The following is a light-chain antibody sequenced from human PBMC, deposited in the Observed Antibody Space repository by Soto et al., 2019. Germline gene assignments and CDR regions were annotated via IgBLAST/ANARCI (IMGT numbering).Light chain of an antibody. CDR2: DAY. J-gene: IGKJ4*01. V-gene: IGKV1-9*01. Sequence: DIQLTQSPSLLSASVGDRVTITCRASQGISSYLAWYQQEPGKAPKLLISDAYTLQSGVPSRFSGSGSGTEFTLAISSLQPEDFATYYCQQLSAYPLTFGGGTTVEIK. CDR1: QGISSY. CDR3: QQLSAYPLT.